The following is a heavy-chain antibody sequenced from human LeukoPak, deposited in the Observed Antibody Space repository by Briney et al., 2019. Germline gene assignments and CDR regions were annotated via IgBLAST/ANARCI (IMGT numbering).Heavy chain of an antibody. D-gene: IGHD6-19*01. CDR1: GYAFTNYA. CDR2: INAGNSHT. CDR3: ARDFSSGWTFDY. V-gene: IGHV1-3*01. Sequence: ASVKVSCKASGYAFTNYAIQWVRQAPGQRLEWMGWINAGNSHTRYSPKFQGRVTIARDTSASTAYMELNSLRSEDTAVYYCARDFSSGWTFDYWGQGTLVTVSS. J-gene: IGHJ4*02.